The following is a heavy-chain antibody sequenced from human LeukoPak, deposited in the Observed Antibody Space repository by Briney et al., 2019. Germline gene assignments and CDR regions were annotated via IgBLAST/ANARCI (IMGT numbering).Heavy chain of an antibody. J-gene: IGHJ5*02. CDR3: ARDATIFGVPTNWFDP. Sequence: NPGGSLRLSCAASGFTFSGNSMNWVRQAPGKWLEWVSSISSSSSYIYYADSVKGRFTISRDNAKSSLYLQMNSLRAEDTAVYYCARDATIFGVPTNWFDPWGQGTLVTVSS. D-gene: IGHD3-3*01. CDR2: ISSSSSYI. V-gene: IGHV3-21*01. CDR1: GFTFSGNS.